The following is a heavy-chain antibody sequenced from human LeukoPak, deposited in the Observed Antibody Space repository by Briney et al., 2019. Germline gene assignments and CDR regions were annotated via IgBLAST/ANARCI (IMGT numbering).Heavy chain of an antibody. D-gene: IGHD3-3*01. CDR3: ARALDYEFTYYYGMDV. CDR2: SDHSGST. J-gene: IGHJ6*02. V-gene: IGHV4-4*02. CDR1: GGSISSSNW. Sequence: SETLSLTCAVSGGSISSSNWWRWGRQPPGKGVEGIGESDHSGSTNYNPSLKSRVTISVDKSKNQFSLKLSSVTAADTAVYYCARALDYEFTYYYGMDVWGQGTTVTVSS.